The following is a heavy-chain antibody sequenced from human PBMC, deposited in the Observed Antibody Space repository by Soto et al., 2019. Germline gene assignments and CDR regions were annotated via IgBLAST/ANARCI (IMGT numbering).Heavy chain of an antibody. CDR3: TRDKGDKVAYGMDV. J-gene: IGHJ6*02. CDR2: INTGGVT. D-gene: IGHD3-16*01. Sequence: PGGSLRLSCAVSGFTVSSCEMNWVRQAPGKGLEWVSHINTGGVTIYADSVKGRFTISRDNAQNSLLMQMNSLRAEDTAIYYCTRDKGDKVAYGMDVWGQGTTVTVSS. CDR1: GFTVSSCE. V-gene: IGHV3-48*03.